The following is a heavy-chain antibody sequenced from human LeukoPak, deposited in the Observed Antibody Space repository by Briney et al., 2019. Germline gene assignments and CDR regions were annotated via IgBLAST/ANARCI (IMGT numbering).Heavy chain of an antibody. CDR1: GYTFTGYY. J-gene: IGHJ5*02. D-gene: IGHD2-15*01. CDR2: INPNSGGT. V-gene: IGHV1-2*06. Sequence: ASVTVSCRASGYTFTGYYIHWVRQAPGQGPEWMGRINPNSGGTNYAQKFQGRVTMTGDTSINTAYMELSRLRSDDTAVFYCARGGRGDIVVVESPTPSYNWFGPWGQGTVVTVSS. CDR3: ARGGRGDIVVVESPTPSYNWFGP.